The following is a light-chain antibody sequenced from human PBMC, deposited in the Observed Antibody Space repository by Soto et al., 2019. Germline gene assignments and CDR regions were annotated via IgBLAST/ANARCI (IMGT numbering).Light chain of an antibody. CDR1: SSDVGGYNY. V-gene: IGLV2-8*01. Sequence: QSALTQPPSASGSPGQSVTISCTGTSSDVGGYNYDSWYQQHPGKAPKLMIYEVTKRPSGVPDRFSGSKSDNTASLTVSGLQAEDEADYYCSSYAGSNFVVFGGGTKLTVL. CDR2: EVT. J-gene: IGLJ2*01. CDR3: SSYAGSNFVV.